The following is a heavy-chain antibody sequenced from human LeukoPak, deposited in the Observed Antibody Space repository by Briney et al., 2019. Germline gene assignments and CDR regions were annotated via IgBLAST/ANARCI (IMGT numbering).Heavy chain of an antibody. CDR2: IHTSGST. V-gene: IGHV4-4*07. CDR3: ARGPPHGGTYFDY. D-gene: IGHD2-15*01. CDR1: GGFISTYY. J-gene: IGHJ4*02. Sequence: SETLSLTCTVSGGFISTYYWSWIRQPAGKELEWIGRIHTSGSTLYNPSLKSRVTISVGTSKNQFSLKLSSATAADTAVYYCARGPPHGGTYFDYWGQGTLVTVSS.